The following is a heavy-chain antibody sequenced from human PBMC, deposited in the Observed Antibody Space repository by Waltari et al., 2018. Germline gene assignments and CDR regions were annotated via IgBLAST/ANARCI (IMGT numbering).Heavy chain of an antibody. Sequence: QVQLEESGGGVVRPGRSRRLSWAASGCYFSSYGMHWVRQAPGKGLEWVAVIGHDGSLKYYADSVRGRFTISRDNSKNTLFLEMNSLRGEDTAVYYCAKENNDLLCDSWGQGTQVTVSS. CDR3: AKENNDLLCDS. CDR2: IGHDGSLK. CDR1: GCYFSSYG. D-gene: IGHD2-15*01. V-gene: IGHV3-30*18. J-gene: IGHJ5*01.